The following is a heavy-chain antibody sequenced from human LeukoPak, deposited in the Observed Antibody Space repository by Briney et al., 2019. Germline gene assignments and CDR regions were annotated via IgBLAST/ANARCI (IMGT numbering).Heavy chain of an antibody. Sequence: PGGSLRLSCATSGFXFSSFTINWVRQAPGKGLEWVSTISDGSRDTHYAGSVKGRFTISRDDSQNIVYLQMDSLRAEDTALYYCTTRLRNHFDYWGQGTQVTVSS. CDR1: GFXFSSFT. CDR2: ISDGSRDT. V-gene: IGHV3-23*01. CDR3: TTRLRNHFDY. D-gene: IGHD5-12*01. J-gene: IGHJ4*02.